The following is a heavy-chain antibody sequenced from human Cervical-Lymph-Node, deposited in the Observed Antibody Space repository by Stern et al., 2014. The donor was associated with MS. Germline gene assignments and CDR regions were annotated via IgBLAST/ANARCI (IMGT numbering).Heavy chain of an antibody. V-gene: IGHV1-69*01. CDR1: GGTFSKFP. CDR2: IFPVFGTP. D-gene: IGHD6-13*01. Sequence: QVQLGQSGAEVTKPGSSVKVSCKASGGTFSKFPSSWVRQAPGQGLEWMGGIFPVFGTPTYAQEFRGRVTITADVSTSTVYMELSSLRSDDTAVYYCALNSETRDRWYSLGYDLWGQGTLVTVSS. J-gene: IGHJ5*02. CDR3: ALNSETRDRWYSLGYDL.